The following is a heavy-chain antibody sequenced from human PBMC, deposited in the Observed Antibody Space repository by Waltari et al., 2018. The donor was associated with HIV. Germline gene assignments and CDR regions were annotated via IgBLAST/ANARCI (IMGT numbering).Heavy chain of an antibody. CDR3: ARDEFSAATGTGPFAF. J-gene: IGHJ4*02. CDR1: GGPFNTYS. V-gene: IGHV1-69*01. D-gene: IGHD6-13*01. CDR2: IIPLYGRP. Sequence: QVQLVQSGAEVKKPGSSVKVACQASGGPFNTYSFSWVRQAPGQGLEWLGRIIPLYGRPDQAQQFQGRVTISADESTSTVFIELSSLTLNDTAVYYCARDEFSAATGTGPFAFWGQGTRVTVSS.